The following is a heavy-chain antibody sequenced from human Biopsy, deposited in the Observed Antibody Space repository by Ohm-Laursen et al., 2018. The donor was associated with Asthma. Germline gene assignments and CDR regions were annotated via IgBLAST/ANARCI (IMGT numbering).Heavy chain of an antibody. CDR3: ARTFHFWSPYHAEHYQL. D-gene: IGHD3-3*02. Sequence: SLRLSCAAPGFTFGDYWMSWVRQVPGKGLEWVANIKHDGTEKNHVASLKGRFTISRDNAKNSLYLQMNSLRAEDTAVYYCARTFHFWSPYHAEHYQLWGQGTLVTVPS. V-gene: IGHV3-7*01. CDR1: GFTFGDYW. J-gene: IGHJ1*01. CDR2: IKHDGTEK.